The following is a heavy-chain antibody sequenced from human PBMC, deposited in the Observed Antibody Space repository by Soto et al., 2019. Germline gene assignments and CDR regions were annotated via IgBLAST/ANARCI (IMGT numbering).Heavy chain of an antibody. J-gene: IGHJ4*02. Sequence: GGSLRLSCAASGFTFSSYGMHWVRQAPGKGLEWVAVIWYDGSNKYYADSVKGRFTISRDNSKNTLYLQMNSLRAEDTAVYYCAREGVSGSYSLNYFDYWGQGTLVTVS. CDR1: GFTFSSYG. D-gene: IGHD1-26*01. V-gene: IGHV3-33*01. CDR3: AREGVSGSYSLNYFDY. CDR2: IWYDGSNK.